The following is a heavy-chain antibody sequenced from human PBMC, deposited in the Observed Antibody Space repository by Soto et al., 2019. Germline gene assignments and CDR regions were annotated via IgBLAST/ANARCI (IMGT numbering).Heavy chain of an antibody. Sequence: GGSLRLSCAASGFTFDDYTMHWVRQAPGKGLEWVSLISWDGGSTYYADSVKGRFTISRDNSKNSLYLQMNSLRTEDTALYYCAKDMGRYCSSTSCFEGFDPWGQGTLVTVSS. CDR2: ISWDGGST. D-gene: IGHD2-2*01. CDR1: GFTFDDYT. J-gene: IGHJ5*02. CDR3: AKDMGRYCSSTSCFEGFDP. V-gene: IGHV3-43*01.